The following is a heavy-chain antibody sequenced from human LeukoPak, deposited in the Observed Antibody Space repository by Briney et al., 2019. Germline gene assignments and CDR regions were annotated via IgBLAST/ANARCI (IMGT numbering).Heavy chain of an antibody. CDR1: GFTFSSYW. CDR2: IEQDGSEK. V-gene: IGHV3-7*01. D-gene: IGHD3-16*02. CDR3: ARAFYDYFWGSYRY. J-gene: IGHJ4*02. Sequence: GGSLRLSCAASGFTFSSYWMSWVRQAPGKGLEWVANIEQDGSEKYYVDSVKGRFTISRDNAKNSLYLQMNSLRTEDTAVYYCARAFYDYFWGSYRYWGQGTLVTVSS.